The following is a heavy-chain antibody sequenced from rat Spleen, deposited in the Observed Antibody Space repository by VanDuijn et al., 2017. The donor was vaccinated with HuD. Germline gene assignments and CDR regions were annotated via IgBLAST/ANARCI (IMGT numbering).Heavy chain of an antibody. D-gene: IGHD5-1*01. CDR2: ISNDGGST. CDR1: GFTFSRYW. V-gene: IGHV5-58*01. CDR3: TTLGADFDY. J-gene: IGHJ2*01. Sequence: EVQLAETGGGLVQPGRSLKLSCVASGFTFSRYWMYWVRQAPGKGLEWVSSISNDGGSTYYRDSVKGRFTISRDNAKSSLYLQMDSLRSEDTATYYCTTLGADFDYWGQGVMVTVSS.